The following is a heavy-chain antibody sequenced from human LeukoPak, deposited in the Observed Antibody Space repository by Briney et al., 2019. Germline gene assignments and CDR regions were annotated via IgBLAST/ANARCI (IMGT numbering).Heavy chain of an antibody. Sequence: GRSLRLSCAASTFTFKSYGMHWVRQAPGKGLEWVAVISFDGTDKFYGDSVKGRFTISRDNSKNTLYLQMYSLRAEGTAVYYCARWSGSGSYYLDYWGQGTLVTVSS. CDR1: TFTFKSYG. J-gene: IGHJ4*02. V-gene: IGHV3-30*03. CDR2: ISFDGTDK. D-gene: IGHD1-26*01. CDR3: ARWSGSGSYYLDY.